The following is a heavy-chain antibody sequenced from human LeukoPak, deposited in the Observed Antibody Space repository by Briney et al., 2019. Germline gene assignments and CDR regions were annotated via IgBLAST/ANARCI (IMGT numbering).Heavy chain of an antibody. CDR3: AKGNRYSSSPVDY. D-gene: IGHD6-13*01. J-gene: IGHJ4*02. Sequence: PGGSLRLSCAASGFTFTDYYMSWVRQAPGKGLEWVSAISGSGSSTYYADSMKGRFTISRDNSKNTLYLQMNSLRAEDTAVYYCAKGNRYSSSPVDYWGQGTLVTVSS. CDR1: GFTFTDYY. CDR2: ISGSGSST. V-gene: IGHV3-23*01.